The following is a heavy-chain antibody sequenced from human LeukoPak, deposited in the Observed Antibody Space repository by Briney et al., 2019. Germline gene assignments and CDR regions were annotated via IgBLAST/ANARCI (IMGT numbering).Heavy chain of an antibody. V-gene: IGHV3-7*01. J-gene: IGHJ6*03. CDR2: IKQDGSEK. CDR1: GFTFSSYW. CDR3: ARDDHYNYYYMDV. Sequence: GGSLRLSCAASGFTFSSYWMSWVRQAPGKGLEWVANIKQDGSEKYYVDSVKGRFTISRDNAKNSLYLQMNSLRAEDTAVYYCARDDHYNYYYMDVWGKGTTVTVSS.